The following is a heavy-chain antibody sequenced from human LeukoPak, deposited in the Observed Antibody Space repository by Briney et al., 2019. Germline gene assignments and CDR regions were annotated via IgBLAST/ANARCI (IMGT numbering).Heavy chain of an antibody. CDR2: IKTKQDGGTT. V-gene: IGHV3-15*01. J-gene: IGHJ6*03. D-gene: IGHD2-15*01. Sequence: GGSLRLACAASGFTFGNAWMNWVRQAPGKGLEWVGRIKTKQDGGTTDYATPVKGRFTISRDDSRNTLYLQMNSLKTDDTAIYYCTAIREYCDSAGCYSPYFYYYMDVWGKGTTVAVSS. CDR3: TAIREYCDSAGCYSPYFYYYMDV. CDR1: GFTFGNAW.